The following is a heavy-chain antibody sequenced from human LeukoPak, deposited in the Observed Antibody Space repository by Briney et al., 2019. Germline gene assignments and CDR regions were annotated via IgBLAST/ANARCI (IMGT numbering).Heavy chain of an antibody. CDR3: AKGAYYDFWSDNWFNP. CDR2: ISSSGSTI. J-gene: IGHJ5*02. V-gene: IGHV3-11*01. CDR1: GFTFSDYY. D-gene: IGHD3-3*01. Sequence: PGGSLRLSCAASGFTFSDYYMSWIRQAPGKGLEWVSYISSSGSTIYYADSVKGRFTVSRDNSQNSLYLQMNSLRAEDTALYYCAKGAYYDFWSDNWFNPWGQGTLVTVSS.